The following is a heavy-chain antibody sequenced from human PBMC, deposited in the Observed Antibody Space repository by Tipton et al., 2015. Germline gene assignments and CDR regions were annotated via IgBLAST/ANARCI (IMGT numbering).Heavy chain of an antibody. Sequence: TLSLTCAVHGGSFSGYYWSWIRQPPGKGLEWIGEINHSGSTNYNPSLKRRVTISVDMSKNQFSLKLSSVTAADTAVYYCARVNDFWSGYYRGYYYYGMDVWGQGTTVTVSS. CDR3: ARVNDFWSGYYRGYYYYGMDV. D-gene: IGHD3-3*01. CDR1: GGSFSGYY. CDR2: INHSGST. V-gene: IGHV4-34*01. J-gene: IGHJ6*02.